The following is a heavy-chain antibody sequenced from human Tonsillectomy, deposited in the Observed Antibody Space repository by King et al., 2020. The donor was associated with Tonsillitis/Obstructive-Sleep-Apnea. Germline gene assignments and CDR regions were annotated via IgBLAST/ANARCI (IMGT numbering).Heavy chain of an antibody. D-gene: IGHD5-18*01. CDR2: IYYSGST. CDR1: GGSISSYY. CDR3: ARDGASGYSYGYYYYYYYMDV. J-gene: IGHJ6*03. V-gene: IGHV4-59*01. Sequence: QLQESGPGLVKPSETLSLTCTVSGGSISSYYWSWIRQPPGKGLEWIGYIYYSGSTNYNPSLKSRVTISVDTSKNQFSLKLSSVTAADTAVYYCARDGASGYSYGYYYYYYYMDVWGKGTTVTVSS.